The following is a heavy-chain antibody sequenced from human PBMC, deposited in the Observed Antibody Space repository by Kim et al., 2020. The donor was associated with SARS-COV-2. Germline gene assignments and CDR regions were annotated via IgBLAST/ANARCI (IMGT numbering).Heavy chain of an antibody. D-gene: IGHD1-26*01. V-gene: IGHV4-59*01. J-gene: IGHJ5*02. Sequence: YTPSPKRRITISVDTSKRQVALELSSVTAADTAVYYCARINSGSYFWFDPWGQGTLVTVSS. CDR3: ARINSGSYFWFDP.